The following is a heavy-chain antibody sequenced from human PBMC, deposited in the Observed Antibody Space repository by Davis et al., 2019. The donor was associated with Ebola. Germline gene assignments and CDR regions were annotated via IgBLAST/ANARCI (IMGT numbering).Heavy chain of an antibody. Sequence: PSETLSLTCAVYGGSFSGYYWSWVRQPPGKGLEWIGEINRRGTTHYNPSLGTRVSISVDTSRNQFSLNLTSVTAADTAIYYCTLGAGWLTDYWGQGALVTVSS. J-gene: IGHJ4*02. D-gene: IGHD6-19*01. CDR3: TLGAGWLTDY. CDR2: INRRGTT. CDR1: GGSFSGYY. V-gene: IGHV4-34*07.